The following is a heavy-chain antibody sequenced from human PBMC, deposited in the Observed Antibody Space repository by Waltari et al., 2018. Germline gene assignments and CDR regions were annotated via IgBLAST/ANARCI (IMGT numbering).Heavy chain of an antibody. CDR3: ARTFAYGSGTYNH. CDR2: IYYCGNT. J-gene: IGHJ4*02. Sequence: QLQLQESGPGLVKPSATLSLTCTVSGGSIRAGSFHWGWIRQSPGKGLEWIGSIYYCGNTYYNPSLRSRVSISVDTSTNQFSLKLSSVTAADTAVYYCARTFAYGSGTYNHWGQGSLVTVSS. D-gene: IGHD3-10*01. CDR1: GGSIRAGSFH. V-gene: IGHV4-39*01.